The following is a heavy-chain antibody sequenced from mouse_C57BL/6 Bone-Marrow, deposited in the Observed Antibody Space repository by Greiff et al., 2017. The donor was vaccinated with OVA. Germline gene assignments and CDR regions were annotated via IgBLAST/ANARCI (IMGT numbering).Heavy chain of an antibody. CDR3: TTSCRSWFAY. CDR1: GFNIKDAY. J-gene: IGHJ3*01. V-gene: IGHV14-4*01. CDR2: IDPENGDT. Sequence: EVKLVESGAELVRPGASVKLSCTASGFNIKDAYMHWVKQRPEQGLEWIGWIDPENGDTEYASKFQGKATITADTSSNTAYLQLSSLTSEDTAVDYCTTSCRSWFAYGGQGTLVTVSA.